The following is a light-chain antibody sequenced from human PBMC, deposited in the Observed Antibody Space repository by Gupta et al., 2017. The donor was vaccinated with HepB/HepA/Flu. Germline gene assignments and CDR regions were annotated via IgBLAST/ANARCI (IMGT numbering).Light chain of an antibody. CDR1: QSVSNN. J-gene: IGKJ4*01. Sequence: EIVMTQSPATLSVSPGERATLSCRASQSVSNNLAWYQQKPGRAPRLLIYGASTRATGIPATFSGSGSGTEFTLTISSLQSEDFAVYYCQHYNNWPVTFGGGTKVEIK. CDR2: GAS. V-gene: IGKV3-15*01. CDR3: QHYNNWPVT.